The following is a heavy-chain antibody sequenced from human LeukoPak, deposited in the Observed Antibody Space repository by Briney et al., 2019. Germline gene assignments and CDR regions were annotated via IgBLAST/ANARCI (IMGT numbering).Heavy chain of an antibody. V-gene: IGHV1-69*13. D-gene: IGHD2-15*01. Sequence: ASVKVSCKASGGTFRSIAISWVRQAPGQGLEWMGGIITIFGTANYAQKFQGRVTITADESTSTAYMELSSLRSEDTAVYYCARGMVGKDAFDIWGQGTMVTISS. CDR3: ARGMVGKDAFDI. J-gene: IGHJ3*02. CDR2: IITIFGTA. CDR1: GGTFRSIA.